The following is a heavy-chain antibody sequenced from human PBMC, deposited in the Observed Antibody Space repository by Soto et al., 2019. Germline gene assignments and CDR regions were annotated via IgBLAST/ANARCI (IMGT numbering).Heavy chain of an antibody. CDR3: ARETYCSSTSCFHYYYYGMDV. D-gene: IGHD2-2*01. CDR1: GFTFSSYA. V-gene: IGHV3-30-3*01. Sequence: LRLSCAASGFTFSSYAMHWVRQAPGKGLEWVAVISYDGSNKYYADSVKGRFTISRDNSKNTLYLQMNSLRAEDTAVYYCARETYCSSTSCFHYYYYGMDVWGQGTTVTVSS. CDR2: ISYDGSNK. J-gene: IGHJ6*02.